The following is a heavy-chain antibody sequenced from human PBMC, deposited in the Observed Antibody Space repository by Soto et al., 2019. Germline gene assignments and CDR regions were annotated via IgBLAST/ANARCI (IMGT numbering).Heavy chain of an antibody. CDR3: ATTTYYYGSGSYYRTSYNWFDP. CDR1: GGSISSSSYY. Sequence: SETLSLTCTVSGGSISSSSYYWGWIRQPPGKGLEWIGSIYYSGSTYYNPSLKSRVTISVDTSKNQFSLKLSSVTAADTAVYYCATTTYYYGSGSYYRTSYNWFDPWGQGTLVTVSS. CDR2: IYYSGST. J-gene: IGHJ5*02. D-gene: IGHD3-10*01. V-gene: IGHV4-39*01.